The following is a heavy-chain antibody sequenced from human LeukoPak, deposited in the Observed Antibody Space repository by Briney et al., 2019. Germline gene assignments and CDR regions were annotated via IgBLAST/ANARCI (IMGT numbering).Heavy chain of an antibody. CDR3: ARFGSTSPAAGC. D-gene: IGHD2-2*01. J-gene: IGHJ4*02. V-gene: IGHV1-2*04. CDR2: INPNSGGT. CDR1: GYTFTGYY. Sequence: ASVKVSCKASGYTFTGYYMHWVRQAPGQGLEWMGWINPNSGGTNYAQKFQGWVTMTRDTSIGTAYMELSRLRSEDTAVYYCARFGSTSPAAGCWGQGTLVTVSS.